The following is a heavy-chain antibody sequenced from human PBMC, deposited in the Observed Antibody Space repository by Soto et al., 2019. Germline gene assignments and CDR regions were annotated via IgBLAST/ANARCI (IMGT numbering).Heavy chain of an antibody. CDR3: ARGRGSSWYMVLNWFDP. CDR1: GGSFSGYY. CDR2: INHSGST. V-gene: IGHV4-34*01. D-gene: IGHD6-13*01. J-gene: IGHJ5*02. Sequence: KPSETLSLTCAVYGGSFSGYYWSWIRQPPGKGLEWIGEINHSGSTNYNPSLKSRVTISVDTSKNQFSLKLSSVTAADTAVYYCARGRGSSWYMVLNWFDPWGQGTLVTVSS.